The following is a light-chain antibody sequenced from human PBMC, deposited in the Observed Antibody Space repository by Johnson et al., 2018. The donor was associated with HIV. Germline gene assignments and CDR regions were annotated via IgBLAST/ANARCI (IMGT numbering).Light chain of an antibody. CDR3: GTWDSSLTALV. CDR1: SSNIGDNS. Sequence: QSVLTQPPSVSAAPGQKVTISCSGSSSNIGDNSVSWYQHLPGTAPKLLIYDDNKRPSGIPDRFSGSKSGTSATLGITGLQTGDEADYYCGTWDSSLTALVFGAGTRVTVL. CDR2: DDN. J-gene: IGLJ1*01. V-gene: IGLV1-51*01.